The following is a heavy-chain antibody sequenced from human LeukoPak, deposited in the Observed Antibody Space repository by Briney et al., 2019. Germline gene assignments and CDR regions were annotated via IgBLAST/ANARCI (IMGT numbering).Heavy chain of an antibody. CDR2: INAGNGNT. CDR1: GYTFTSYA. D-gene: IGHD2-15*01. V-gene: IGHV1-3*01. J-gene: IGHJ5*02. CDR3: ARVQHCSGGSCYLNWFDP. Sequence: GASVKVSCKASGYTFTSYAMHWVRQAPGQRLEWMGWINAGNGNTKYSQKSQGRVTITRDTSASTAYMELSSLRSEDTAVYYCARVQHCSGGSCYLNWFDPWGQGTLVTVSS.